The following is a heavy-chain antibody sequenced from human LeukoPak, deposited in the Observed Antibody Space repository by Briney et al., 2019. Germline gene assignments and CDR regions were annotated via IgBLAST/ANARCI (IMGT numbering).Heavy chain of an antibody. D-gene: IGHD3-22*01. CDR1: GGSFSGYY. Sequence: PSETLSLTCAVYGGSFSGYYWSWIRQPPGKGLEWIGEINHSGSTNYNPSLKSRVTISVDTSKNQFSLKLSSVTAADTAVYYCASRPNYHDSSGFDYWGQGTLVTVSS. V-gene: IGHV4-34*01. CDR2: INHSGST. CDR3: ASRPNYHDSSGFDY. J-gene: IGHJ4*02.